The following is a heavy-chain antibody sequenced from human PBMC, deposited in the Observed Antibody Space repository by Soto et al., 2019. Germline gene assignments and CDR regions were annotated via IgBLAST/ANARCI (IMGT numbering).Heavy chain of an antibody. V-gene: IGHV3-21*01. CDR3: VRELDGTSQVDN. CDR2: ISSSSSNI. J-gene: IGHJ4*02. Sequence: LRLSCAASGFTFSNYGINWVRQAPGKGLEWVSSISSSSSNIYYGDSVKGRFTISRDNAKSSLYLQMNSLRAEDSAMYYCVRELDGTSQVDNWGQGTLVTVSS. CDR1: GFTFSNYG. D-gene: IGHD2-2*01.